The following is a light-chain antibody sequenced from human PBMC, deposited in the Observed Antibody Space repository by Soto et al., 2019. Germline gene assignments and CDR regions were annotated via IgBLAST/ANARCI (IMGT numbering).Light chain of an antibody. CDR2: RSN. V-gene: IGLV1-47*01. CDR1: SSNFGSSD. J-gene: IGLJ1*01. CDR3: TTWDDSLSGHYV. Sequence: VLTQPPSASGTPGQRVTMSCSGSSSNFGSSDVYWYQQLPGTAPRLLIYRSNHQPSGVPDRFSGSKSDTSASLAISGLRSEDEAYYFCTTWDDSLSGHYVFGTGTMSPS.